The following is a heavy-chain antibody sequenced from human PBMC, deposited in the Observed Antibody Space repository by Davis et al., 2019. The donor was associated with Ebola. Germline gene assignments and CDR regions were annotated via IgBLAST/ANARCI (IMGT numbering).Heavy chain of an antibody. J-gene: IGHJ6*02. CDR1: GFTFSSYG. V-gene: IGHV3-33*01. CDR3: ARDLFPARPPPIYGMDV. CDR2: IWYDGSNK. Sequence: PGGSLRLSCAASGFTFSSYGMHWVRQAPGKGLEWVAVIWYDGSNKYYADSVKGRFTISRDNSKNTLYLQMNSLRAEDTAVYYCARDLFPARPPPIYGMDVWGQGTTVTVSS. D-gene: IGHD2-15*01.